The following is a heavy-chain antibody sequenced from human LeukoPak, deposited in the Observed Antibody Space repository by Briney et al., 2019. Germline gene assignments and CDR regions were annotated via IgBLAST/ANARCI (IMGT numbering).Heavy chain of an antibody. CDR1: GASISSHY. CDR2: IHYSGST. D-gene: IGHD2-15*01. CDR3: ARGDLGYCSGGSCYGDWFDP. Sequence: SETLSLTRSVSGASISSHYWSWIRQPPGKGLEWIGYIHYSGSTNCNPSLKSRVTISLDTSKNQFSLKLTSVTAADTAVYYCARGDLGYCSGGSCYGDWFDPWGQGTLVTVSS. J-gene: IGHJ5*02. V-gene: IGHV4-59*11.